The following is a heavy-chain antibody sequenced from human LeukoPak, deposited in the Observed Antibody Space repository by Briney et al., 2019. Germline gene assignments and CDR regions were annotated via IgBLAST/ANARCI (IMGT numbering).Heavy chain of an antibody. J-gene: IGHJ6*03. CDR2: INPNSGGT. D-gene: IGHD2-2*03. Sequence: ASVKVSCKASGYTFTGYYMHWVRQAPGQGLEWMGWINPNSGGTNYAQKFQGRVTITADESTSTAYMELSSLRSEDTAVYYCARSLDIVVVPAATSYYYYYMDVWGKGTTVTVSS. V-gene: IGHV1-2*02. CDR3: ARSLDIVVVPAATSYYYYYMDV. CDR1: GYTFTGYY.